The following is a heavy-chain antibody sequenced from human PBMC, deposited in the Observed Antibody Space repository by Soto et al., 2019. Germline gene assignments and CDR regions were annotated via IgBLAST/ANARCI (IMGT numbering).Heavy chain of an antibody. CDR3: AKSRSSYYYYGMDV. V-gene: IGHV3-30*18. CDR2: ISYDGSNK. Sequence: GGSLRLSSAASGFTFSSYVMHWVRQAPGKGLEWVAVISYDGSNKYYADSVKGRFTISRDNSKNTLYLQMNSLRAEDTAVYYCAKSRSSYYYYGMDVWGQGTTVNVSS. CDR1: GFTFSSYV. J-gene: IGHJ6*02.